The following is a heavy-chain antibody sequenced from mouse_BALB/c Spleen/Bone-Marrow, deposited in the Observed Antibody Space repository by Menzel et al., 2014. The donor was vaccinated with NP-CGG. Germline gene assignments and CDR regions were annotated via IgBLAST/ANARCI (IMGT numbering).Heavy chain of an antibody. Sequence: QVQLQQSGPELVRPGVSVKISCKGSGYTFTDYAMHWVKQSHAKSLEWIGVISTYSGNTNYNQKFKGKATMTVDKSSSTAYMELARLTSEDSAIYYCARSGYDYDWFAYWGQGTLVTVSA. J-gene: IGHJ3*01. CDR3: ARSGYDYDWFAY. V-gene: IGHV1-67*01. CDR1: GYTFTDYA. D-gene: IGHD2-4*01. CDR2: ISTYSGNT.